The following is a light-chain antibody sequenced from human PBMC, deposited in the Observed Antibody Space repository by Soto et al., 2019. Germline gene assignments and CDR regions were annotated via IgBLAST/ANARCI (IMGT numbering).Light chain of an antibody. CDR3: SSYTTTSTLGV. CDR1: STDVYGSNY. CDR2: EVS. J-gene: IGLJ3*02. Sequence: QSALTQPPSASGSPGQSVTISCTGTSTDVYGSNYVSWYQQHPGTAPKLIIYEVSNRPSGISNRFSGSKSGNTASLTISGLQAEDEADYYCSSYTTTSTLGVFGGGTQLTVL. V-gene: IGLV2-14*01.